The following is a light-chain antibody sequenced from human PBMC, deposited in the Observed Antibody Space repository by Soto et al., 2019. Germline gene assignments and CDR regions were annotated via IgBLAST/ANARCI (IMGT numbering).Light chain of an antibody. CDR2: RNN. Sequence: QSALTQPPSASGTPGQRVNISCSGSSSNIGSNYVYWYRQFPGTAPKLLIQRNNQRPSGVPDRLSGSKSGTSASLAISGLRSEDEADYYCGGWDDSLSGPVFGGGTKVTVL. J-gene: IGLJ2*01. CDR1: SSNIGSNY. CDR3: GGWDDSLSGPV. V-gene: IGLV1-47*01.